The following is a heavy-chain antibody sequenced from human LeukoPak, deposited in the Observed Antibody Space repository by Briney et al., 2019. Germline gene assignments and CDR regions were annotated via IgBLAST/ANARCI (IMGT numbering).Heavy chain of an antibody. V-gene: IGHV3-23*01. Sequence: GGSLRLSCAVSGITLSNYGISWVRQAPGKGLEWVAGISDSGGSTNHADSVKGRFTISRDNTKNTRCRPMNKLRAGETSEEFCATRGPVIRVILVGFHKAAYYFDSWGQGALVTVSS. CDR1: GITLSNYG. CDR3: ATRGPVIRVILVGFHKAAYYFDS. CDR2: ISDSGGST. J-gene: IGHJ4*02. D-gene: IGHD3-22*01.